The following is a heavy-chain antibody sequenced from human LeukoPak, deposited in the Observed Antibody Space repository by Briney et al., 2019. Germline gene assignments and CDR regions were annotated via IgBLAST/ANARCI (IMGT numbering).Heavy chain of an antibody. Sequence: GGSLRLSCAAPGFTFSSYSMNWVRQAPGKGLEWVSSISSSSSYIYYADSVKGRFTISRDNAKNSLYLQMNSLRAEDTAVYYCARLGEDAFDIWGQGTMVTVSS. CDR3: ARLGEDAFDI. J-gene: IGHJ3*02. V-gene: IGHV3-21*01. CDR2: ISSSSSYI. D-gene: IGHD3-3*01. CDR1: GFTFSSYS.